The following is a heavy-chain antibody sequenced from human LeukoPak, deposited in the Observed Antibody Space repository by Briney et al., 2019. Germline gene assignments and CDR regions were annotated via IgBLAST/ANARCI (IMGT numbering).Heavy chain of an antibody. CDR3: ARFSLTGTTTAGAFDI. V-gene: IGHV3-30*19. CDR2: ISYDGSNK. Sequence: GGSLRLSCAASGFTFSSYGMHWVRQAPGKGLEWVAVISYDGSNKYYADSVKGRFTISRDNSKNTLYLQMNSLRAEDTAVYYCARFSLTGTTTAGAFDIWGQGTMVTVSS. J-gene: IGHJ3*02. D-gene: IGHD1-7*01. CDR1: GFTFSSYG.